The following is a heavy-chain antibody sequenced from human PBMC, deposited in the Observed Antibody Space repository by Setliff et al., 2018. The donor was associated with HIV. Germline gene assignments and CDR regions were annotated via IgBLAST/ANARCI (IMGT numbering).Heavy chain of an antibody. V-gene: IGHV4-39*07. Sequence: SETLSLTCSVPGGSISSSSYYWGWIRQPPGKGLDWIGSIYYSGSTYYNPSLKSRVNISVDMSKNQVSLKVTSVNVADTATYFCAAKPMIRGKPFDSWGQGTLVTVSS. D-gene: IGHD3-10*01. CDR3: AAKPMIRGKPFDS. J-gene: IGHJ5*01. CDR2: IYYSGST. CDR1: GGSISSSSYY.